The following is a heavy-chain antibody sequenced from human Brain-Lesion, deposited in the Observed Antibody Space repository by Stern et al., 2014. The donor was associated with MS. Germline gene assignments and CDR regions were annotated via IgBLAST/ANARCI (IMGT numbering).Heavy chain of an antibody. CDR2: VSPYNGKT. CDR3: AGYDSGSADY. D-gene: IGHD6-19*01. Sequence: QMQLVQSGTEVKKPGASVKVSCKTSGFTFANYGIVWVRQAPGQGLEWMDWVSPYNGKTNYEQTFQGRVTMTSDTSTTTAYMELRSLRSDDTAVYYCAGYDSGSADYWGQGTLVTVSS. CDR1: GFTFANYG. V-gene: IGHV1-18*04. J-gene: IGHJ4*02.